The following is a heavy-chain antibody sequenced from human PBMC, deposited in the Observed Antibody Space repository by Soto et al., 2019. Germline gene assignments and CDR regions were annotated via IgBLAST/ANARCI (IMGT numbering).Heavy chain of an antibody. CDR3: VRGAPYDF. CDR2: INSDGSDT. J-gene: IGHJ4*02. D-gene: IGHD3-10*01. CDR1: GFALSGYW. Sequence: EVQLVESGGGVVQPGGSLRLSCAASGFALSGYWMHWVRQPAGKGLMWVSRINSDGSDTSSADSVKGRFTISRDNAKNTLYLQMNSLRVEETAVYYCVRGAPYDFWGQGTLVTVSS. V-gene: IGHV3-74*01.